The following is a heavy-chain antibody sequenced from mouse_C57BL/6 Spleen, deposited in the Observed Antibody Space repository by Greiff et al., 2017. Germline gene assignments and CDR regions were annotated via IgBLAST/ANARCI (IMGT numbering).Heavy chain of an antibody. J-gene: IGHJ4*01. V-gene: IGHV1-54*01. CDR2: INPGSGGT. D-gene: IGHD1-1*01. CDR1: GYAFTNYL. Sequence: QVQLKQSGAELVRPGTSVKVSCKASGYAFTNYLIEWVKQRPGQGLEWIGVINPGSGGTNYNEKFKGKATLTADKSSSTAYMQLSSLTSEDSAVYFCASPTDSYAMDYWGQGTSVTVSS. CDR3: ASPTDSYAMDY.